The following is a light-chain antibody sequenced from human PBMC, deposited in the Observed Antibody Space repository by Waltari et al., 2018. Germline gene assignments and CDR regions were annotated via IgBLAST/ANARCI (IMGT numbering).Light chain of an antibody. CDR3: CSYAGSSTFL. CDR2: EVT. J-gene: IGLJ2*01. CDR1: SRAVGRSNF. V-gene: IGLV2-23*02. Sequence: QSALTQPASVSGSPGQSIPIPCTGTSRAVGRSNFVSWYHQNPGKAPKIMIYEVTKRPSGVSNRFSGSKSGNTASLTISGLQADDEADYYCCSYAGSSTFLFGGGTKLTVL.